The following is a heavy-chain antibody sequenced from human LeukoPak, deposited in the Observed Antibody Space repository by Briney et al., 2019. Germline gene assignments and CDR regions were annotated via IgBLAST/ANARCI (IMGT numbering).Heavy chain of an antibody. Sequence: SETLSLTCTVSGGSISSSSYYWGWIRQPPGKGLEWIGYIYYSGSTNYNPSLKSRVTISVDTSKNQFSLKLSSVTAADTAVYYCARHKRIEIDYWGQGTLVTVSS. D-gene: IGHD5-24*01. V-gene: IGHV4-61*05. J-gene: IGHJ4*02. CDR3: ARHKRIEIDY. CDR2: IYYSGST. CDR1: GGSISSSSYY.